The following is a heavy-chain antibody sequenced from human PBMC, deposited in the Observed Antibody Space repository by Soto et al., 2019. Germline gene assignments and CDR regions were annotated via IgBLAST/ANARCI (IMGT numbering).Heavy chain of an antibody. D-gene: IGHD3-16*02. CDR1: GYTFTSYG. J-gene: IGHJ4*02. CDR2: ISAYNGNT. CDR3: AREAYDYIWGSYPHHFDY. Sequence: GASVKVSCKASGYTFTSYGISWVRQAPGQGLEWMGWISAYNGNTNYAQKLQGRVTMTTDTSTSTAYMELRSLRSDDTAVYYCAREAYDYIWGSYPHHFDYWGQGTLVTVSS. V-gene: IGHV1-18*01.